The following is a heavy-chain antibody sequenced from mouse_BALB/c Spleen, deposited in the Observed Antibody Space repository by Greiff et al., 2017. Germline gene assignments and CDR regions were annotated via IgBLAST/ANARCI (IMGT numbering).Heavy chain of an antibody. V-gene: IGHV5-6-5*01. CDR1: GFTFSSYA. CDR2: ISSGGST. Sequence: DVQLVESGGGLVKPGGSLKLSCAASGFTFSSYAMSWVRQTPEKRLEWVASISSGGSTYYPDSVKGRFTISRDNARNILYLQMSSLRSEDTAMYYCARITTAWFAYWGQGTLVTVSA. D-gene: IGHD1-1*01. CDR3: ARITTAWFAY. J-gene: IGHJ3*01.